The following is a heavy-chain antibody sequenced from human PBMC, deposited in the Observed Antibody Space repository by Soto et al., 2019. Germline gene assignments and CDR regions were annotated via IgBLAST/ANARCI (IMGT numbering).Heavy chain of an antibody. CDR2: ISARGGSR. V-gene: IGHV3-23*01. Sequence: PGGPLRLSCAASGYTFSSNAMSWVRQAPGKRQEWFIAISARGGSRGYGHCVKGRCTISRDNSKPSLYLQMNSLRAEDTALYYCAKDSGITIFGVDPVGYMDVLRKGNTVSVSS. J-gene: IGHJ6*03. D-gene: IGHD3-3*01. CDR1: GYTFSSNA. CDR3: AKDSGITIFGVDPVGYMDV.